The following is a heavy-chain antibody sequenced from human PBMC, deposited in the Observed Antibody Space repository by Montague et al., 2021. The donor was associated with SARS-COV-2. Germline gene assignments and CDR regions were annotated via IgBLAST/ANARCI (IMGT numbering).Heavy chain of an antibody. D-gene: IGHD3-3*01. V-gene: IGHV1-18*01. Sequence: SVKVSCKASGYTFTSYGIIWVRQAPGQGLEWMGWISGYNGNTNYAQKLQGRVTMTTDTSTNTAYMELRSLRSDDTAVYYCAGDPLRVEGYWGQGTLVTVSS. J-gene: IGHJ4*02. CDR3: AGDPLRVEGY. CDR1: GYTFTSYG. CDR2: ISGYNGNT.